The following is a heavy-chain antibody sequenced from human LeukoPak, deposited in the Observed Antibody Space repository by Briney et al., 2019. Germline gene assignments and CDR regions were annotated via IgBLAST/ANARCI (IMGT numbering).Heavy chain of an antibody. V-gene: IGHV3-30-3*01. CDR3: AKDISGGDDAFDI. D-gene: IGHD2-21*02. Sequence: GRSLRLSCAASGFTFSSYAMHWVRQAPGKGLEWVAVISYDGSNKYYADSVKGRFTISRDNSKNTLYLQMNSLRAEDTALYYCAKDISGGDDAFDIWGQGTMVTVSS. CDR2: ISYDGSNK. CDR1: GFTFSSYA. J-gene: IGHJ3*02.